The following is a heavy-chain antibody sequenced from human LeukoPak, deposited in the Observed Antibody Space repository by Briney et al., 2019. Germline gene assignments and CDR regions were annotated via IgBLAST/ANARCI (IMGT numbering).Heavy chain of an antibody. CDR3: ARDRARKSIAVVDY. CDR1: GFTFSSYS. V-gene: IGHV3-21*01. Sequence: GGSLRLYCAASGFTFSSYSMNWVRQAPGQGLEWVSSISSSSSYIYYADSVKGRFTISRDNAKNSLYLQMNSLRAEDTAVYYCARDRARKSIAVVDYWGQGTLVTVSS. D-gene: IGHD6-19*01. CDR2: ISSSSSYI. J-gene: IGHJ4*02.